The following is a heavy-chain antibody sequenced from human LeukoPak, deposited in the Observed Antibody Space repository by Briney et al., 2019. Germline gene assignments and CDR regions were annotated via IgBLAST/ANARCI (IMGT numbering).Heavy chain of an antibody. J-gene: IGHJ3*02. Sequence: SETLSLTCTVSGGSISSYYWSWIRQPPGKGLEWIGYIYYSGSTNYNPSLKSRVTISVDTSKNQFSLKLSSVTAADTAVYYCARQDTVIDAFDIWGQGTMVTVSS. CDR1: GGSISSYY. V-gene: IGHV4-59*01. CDR3: ARQDTVIDAFDI. CDR2: IYYSGST.